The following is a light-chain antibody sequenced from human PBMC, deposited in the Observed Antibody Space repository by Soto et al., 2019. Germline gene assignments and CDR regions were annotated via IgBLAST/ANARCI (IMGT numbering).Light chain of an antibody. Sequence: EIVMTQSPATLSVSPGERATLSCRASQSVSSDLAWYHQKPGQSPRLLIYDVSNRATGIPARFSGSGSGTEFTLTISSLQSEDFALYYCHQYENWPQTFGQGTKVDI. CDR2: DVS. CDR3: HQYENWPQT. J-gene: IGKJ1*01. V-gene: IGKV3-15*01. CDR1: QSVSSD.